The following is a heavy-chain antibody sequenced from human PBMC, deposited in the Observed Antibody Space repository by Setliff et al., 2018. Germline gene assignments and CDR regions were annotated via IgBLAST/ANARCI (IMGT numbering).Heavy chain of an antibody. CDR3: ASQGFSHYYYYYGMDV. CDR2: MYYSGST. J-gene: IGHJ6*02. V-gene: IGHV4-59*08. Sequence: ASETLSLTCTVSGGSISSYYWSWIRQPPGKGLEWIEYMYYSGSTYYNLSHKSRVTISVDTSKNQFSLKLSSVTAADSAVYYCASQGFSHYYYYYGMDVWGQGTTVTVSS. D-gene: IGHD3-10*01. CDR1: GGSISSYY.